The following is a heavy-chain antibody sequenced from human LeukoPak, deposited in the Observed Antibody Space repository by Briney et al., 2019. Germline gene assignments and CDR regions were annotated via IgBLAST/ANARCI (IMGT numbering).Heavy chain of an antibody. CDR2: INTNTGNP. CDR1: GYTFTSYA. J-gene: IGHJ3*02. CDR3: ARVLTGYYRDAFDI. V-gene: IGHV7-4-1*02. Sequence: AASVKVSCKASGYTFTSYAMNWVRQAPGQGLEWMGWINTNTGNPTYAQGFTGRFVFSLDTSVSTAYLQISSLKAEDTAVYYCARVLTGYYRDAFDIWGQGTMVTVSS. D-gene: IGHD3-9*01.